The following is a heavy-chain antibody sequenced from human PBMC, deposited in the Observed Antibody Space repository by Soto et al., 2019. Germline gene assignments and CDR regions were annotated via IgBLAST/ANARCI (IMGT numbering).Heavy chain of an antibody. CDR3: ATDSRNVGIGYFDS. D-gene: IGHD1-26*01. CDR1: GFKVGSSY. Sequence: LRLSCAASGFKVGSSYVTWVRQAPGEGLEWVSVIVSGGSTHYADSVTGRFTVSRDVSNNTVYLHMSSLRAEDTAVYFCATDSRNVGIGYFDSWGLGTLVTVSS. V-gene: IGHV3-53*01. CDR2: IVSGGST. J-gene: IGHJ4*02.